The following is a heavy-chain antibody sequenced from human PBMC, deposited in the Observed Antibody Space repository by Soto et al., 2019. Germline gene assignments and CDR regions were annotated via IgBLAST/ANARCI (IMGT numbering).Heavy chain of an antibody. V-gene: IGHV4-39*01. J-gene: IGHJ4*02. CDR3: TTYGGDTGRFDY. Sequence: QLQLQESGPGLVKPSETLSLTCTVSGGSISSSNYFWGWIRQPPGKGPEWIGSGTTYCNPSLRSRVSISTDTSKNQFSLKLSSVTAADTAVYYCTTYGGDTGRFDYWGQGILVIVSS. CDR2: SGTT. D-gene: IGHD4-17*01. CDR1: GGSISSSNYF.